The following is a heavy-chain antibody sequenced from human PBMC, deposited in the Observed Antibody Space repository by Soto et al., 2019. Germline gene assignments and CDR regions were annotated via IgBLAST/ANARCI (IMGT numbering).Heavy chain of an antibody. J-gene: IGHJ6*02. CDR2: INPNSGGT. CDR3: ARGVGATEYYYGMDV. Sequence: QVQLVQSGAEVKKPGASVKVSCKASGYTFTGYYMHWVRQAPGQGLEWMGWINPNSGGTNYAQKFQGWVTMTRDTSISTAYMELSRLRSDDTAVYYCARGVGATEYYYGMDVWGQGTTVTVSS. D-gene: IGHD1-26*01. V-gene: IGHV1-2*04. CDR1: GYTFTGYY.